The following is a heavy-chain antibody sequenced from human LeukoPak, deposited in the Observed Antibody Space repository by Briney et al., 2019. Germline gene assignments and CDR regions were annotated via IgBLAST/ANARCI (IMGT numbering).Heavy chain of an antibody. CDR3: ALYYYDSSGYYCVDY. J-gene: IGHJ4*02. V-gene: IGHV1-8*01. CDR1: GYTFTSYD. D-gene: IGHD3-22*01. Sequence: ASVKVSCKASGYTFTSYDINWVRQATGQGLEWMGWMNPNSGNTGYAQKFQGRVTMTRNTSISTAYMELSSLRSEDTAVYYCALYYYDSSGYYCVDYWGQGTLVTVSS. CDR2: MNPNSGNT.